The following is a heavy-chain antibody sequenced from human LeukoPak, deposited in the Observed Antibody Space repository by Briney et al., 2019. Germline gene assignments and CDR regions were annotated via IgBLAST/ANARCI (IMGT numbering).Heavy chain of an antibody. V-gene: IGHV3-48*04. Sequence: GGSLRLSCAASGFTFSNYGMTWVRQAPGKGLEWDSYISSSRNTIYYADSVKGRFTISRDNAKNSLLLQMDSLRAEDTAVYYCARDNGDTGWNVSWYFALWGRGTLVTVSS. CDR3: ARDNGDTGWNVSWYFAL. CDR1: GFTFSNYG. J-gene: IGHJ2*01. CDR2: ISSSRNTI. D-gene: IGHD1-1*01.